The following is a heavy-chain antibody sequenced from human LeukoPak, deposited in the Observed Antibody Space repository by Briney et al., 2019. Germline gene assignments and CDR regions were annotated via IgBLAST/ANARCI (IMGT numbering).Heavy chain of an antibody. CDR1: GYTFTSYG. D-gene: IGHD3-10*01. CDR2: ISVYNGNT. V-gene: IGHV1-18*01. CDR3: ARVRVRGLIIHILDL. Sequence: ALVKVSCKASGYTFTSYGISWVRQAPGQGLEWMGLISVYNGNTNYAQKVQDRVTMTADTSTNTAFMELRSLRSDDTAVYYCARVRVRGLIIHILDLWGQGTLVTVSS. J-gene: IGHJ4*02.